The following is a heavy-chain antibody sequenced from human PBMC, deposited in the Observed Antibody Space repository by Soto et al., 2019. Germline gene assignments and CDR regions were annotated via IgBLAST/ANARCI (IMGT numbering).Heavy chain of an antibody. Sequence: EVQLVESGGGLVQPGRSLRLSCAASGFTFDDYAMHWVRQAPGKGLEWVSGISWNSGSIGYADSVKGRFTISRDNAKNSLYLQMNSLRAEDTALYYCAKDAAAGTVYYGMDVWGQGTTVTVSS. D-gene: IGHD6-13*01. CDR2: ISWNSGSI. J-gene: IGHJ6*02. CDR1: GFTFDDYA. V-gene: IGHV3-9*01. CDR3: AKDAAAGTVYYGMDV.